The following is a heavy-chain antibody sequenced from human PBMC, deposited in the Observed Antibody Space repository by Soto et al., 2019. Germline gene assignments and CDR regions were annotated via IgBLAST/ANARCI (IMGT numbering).Heavy chain of an antibody. CDR1: GFTFGTYR. J-gene: IGHJ4*02. V-gene: IGHV3-21*01. CDR2: INGSGTNT. D-gene: IGHD1-7*01. Sequence: GGSLRLSCAASGFTFGTYRMHWVRQAPGEGLEWVSPINGSGTNTNYADSVKGRFTTSRDNAKNSLYLQMNSLRAEDTAVYYCARDITGTTYLHAYWGQGTLVTVSS. CDR3: ARDITGTTYLHAY.